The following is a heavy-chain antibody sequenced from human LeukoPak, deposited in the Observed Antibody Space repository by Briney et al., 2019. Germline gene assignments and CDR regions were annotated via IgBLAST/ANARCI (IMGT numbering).Heavy chain of an antibody. J-gene: IGHJ4*02. CDR1: GYTFSSYD. V-gene: IGHV1-8*01. D-gene: IGHD3-16*01. CDR2: MNPHSGNT. Sequence: GASVKLSCRASGYTFSSYDMNWVRQASGQGLEWMGWMNPHSGNTGYAQKFQGRITITRNTSISTAYMELSSLRSEDTAMYYCARGPARETQSYDYFDSWGQGTLVSVSS. CDR3: ARGPARETQSYDYFDS.